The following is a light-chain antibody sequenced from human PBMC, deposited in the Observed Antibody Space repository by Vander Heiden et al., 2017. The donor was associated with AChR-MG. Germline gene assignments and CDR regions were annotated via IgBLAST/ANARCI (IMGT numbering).Light chain of an antibody. Sequence: IQLTQSPSSLAASVGDRVTITCRASHDISSYLAWYQQKAGKAPKLLIYAASTLQSGVPSRFSGNGSGTDFTLTISSLQPEDFATYYCQQLNSHPWLTFGGGTKVEV. V-gene: IGKV1-9*01. J-gene: IGKJ4*01. CDR1: HDISSY. CDR2: AAS. CDR3: QQLNSHPWLT.